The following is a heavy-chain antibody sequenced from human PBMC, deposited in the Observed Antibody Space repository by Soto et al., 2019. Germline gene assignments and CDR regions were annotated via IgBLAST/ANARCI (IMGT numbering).Heavy chain of an antibody. CDR1: GFTFSSYG. V-gene: IGHV3-30*03. J-gene: IGHJ4*02. D-gene: IGHD6-19*01. Sequence: GGSLRLSCAASGFTFSSYGMHWVRQAPGKGLEWVAVISYDGSNKYYADSVKGRFTISRDNSKTSLYLQMNSLRAEDTAVYYCAREPGVSSGWYVDYWGQGTLVTVSS. CDR3: AREPGVSSGWYVDY. CDR2: ISYDGSNK.